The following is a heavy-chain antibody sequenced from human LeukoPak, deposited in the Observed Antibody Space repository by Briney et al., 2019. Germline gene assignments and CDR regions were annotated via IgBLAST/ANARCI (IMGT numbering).Heavy chain of an antibody. CDR1: GGSISSYY. J-gene: IGHJ2*01. Sequence: SETLSLTCTVSGGSISSYYWSWIRQPAGKGLEWIGRIYTSGSTNYNPSLKSRVTMSVDTSKNQFSLKLSSVTAADTAVYYCARFLDPRVGARSWYFDLWGRGTLVTVSS. V-gene: IGHV4-4*07. D-gene: IGHD1-26*01. CDR3: ARFLDPRVGARSWYFDL. CDR2: IYTSGST.